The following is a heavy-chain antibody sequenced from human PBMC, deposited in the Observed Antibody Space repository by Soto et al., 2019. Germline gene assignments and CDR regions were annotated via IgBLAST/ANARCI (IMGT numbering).Heavy chain of an antibody. CDR1: GFTFSSYA. D-gene: IGHD6-19*01. V-gene: IGHV3-23*01. CDR3: AKVERAVAGIID. CDR2: ISVSVGST. Sequence: EVQLLESGGGLVQPGGSLRLSCAASGFTFSSYAMSWVRQPPGKGLDWVSAISVSVGSTYYADSVKGRFTISRDNSKNTLYLQMNSLRAEDTAVYYCAKVERAVAGIIDWGQGTLVTVSS. J-gene: IGHJ4*02.